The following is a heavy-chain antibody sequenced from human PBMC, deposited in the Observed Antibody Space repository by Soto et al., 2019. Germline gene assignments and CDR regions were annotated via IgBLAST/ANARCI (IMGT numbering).Heavy chain of an antibody. J-gene: IGHJ4*02. V-gene: IGHV3-74*01. D-gene: IGHD2-2*02. CDR2: INSDGSST. CDR1: GFTFSSYW. Sequence: GGSLRLSCAASGFTFSSYWMHWVRQAPGKGLVWVSRINSDGSSTSYADSVKGRFTISRDNAKNTLYLQMNSLRAEDTAVYYCARDRAGVVVPAAIGYWGQGTLVTVSS. CDR3: ARDRAGVVVPAAIGY.